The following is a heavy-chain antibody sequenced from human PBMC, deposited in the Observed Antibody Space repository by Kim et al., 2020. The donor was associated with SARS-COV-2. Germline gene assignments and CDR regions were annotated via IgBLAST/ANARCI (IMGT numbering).Heavy chain of an antibody. CDR3: ARDSIWERTPGAFDI. Sequence: QKRQGRVTMTTDTSTSTAYMELRSLRSDDTAVYYCARDSIWERTPGAFDIWGQGTMVTVSS. D-gene: IGHD1-26*01. J-gene: IGHJ3*02. V-gene: IGHV1-18*01.